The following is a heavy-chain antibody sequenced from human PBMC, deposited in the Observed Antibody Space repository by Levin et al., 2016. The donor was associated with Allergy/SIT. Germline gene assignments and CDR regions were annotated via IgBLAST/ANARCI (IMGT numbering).Heavy chain of an antibody. CDR1: GGSISSSSYY. V-gene: IGHV4-39*01. J-gene: IGHJ4*02. CDR3: ARHKRGTSRPHYFDY. CDR2: TFSLGTT. Sequence: SETLSLTCTVSGGSISSSSYYWGWIRQPPGKGLEWIGSTFSLGTTYYTPSLRSRVTISVDTSKNQVSLKVSSVTAADTAVYYCARHKRGTSRPHYFDYWGQGTLVTVSS. D-gene: IGHD6-6*01.